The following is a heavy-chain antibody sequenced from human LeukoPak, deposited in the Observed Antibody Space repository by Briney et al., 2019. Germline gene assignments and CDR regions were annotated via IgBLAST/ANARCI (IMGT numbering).Heavy chain of an antibody. CDR3: ARDVVGSLDY. CDR1: GFTFGTYW. D-gene: IGHD1-26*01. J-gene: IGHJ4*02. Sequence: SGGSLRLSCAASGFTFGTYWMAWVRQAPGKGLEWVANIKGDESARHQADSVKGRFTISRDNAQNSVYLQMTSLRGEDTAVYYCARDVVGSLDYWGQGTLVTVSS. CDR2: IKGDESAR. V-gene: IGHV3-7*01.